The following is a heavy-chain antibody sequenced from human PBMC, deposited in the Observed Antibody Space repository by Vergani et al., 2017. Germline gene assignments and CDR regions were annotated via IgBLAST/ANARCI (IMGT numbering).Heavy chain of an antibody. D-gene: IGHD6-19*01. CDR2: ISAYNGNT. J-gene: IGHJ6*03. CDR1: GYTFTGYY. CDR3: ARGGVTSSGWYLANNYYYYYMDV. V-gene: IGHV1-18*04. Sequence: QVQLVQSGAEVKKPGASVKVSCKASGYTFTGYYMHWVRQAPGQGLEWMGWISAYNGNTKYAQKFQGRVTMTTDTSTSTAYMELRSLRSDDTAVYYCARGGVTSSGWYLANNYYYYYMDVWGKGTTVTVSS.